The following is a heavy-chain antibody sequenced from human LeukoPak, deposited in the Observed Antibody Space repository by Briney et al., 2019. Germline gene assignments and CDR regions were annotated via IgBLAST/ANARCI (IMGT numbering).Heavy chain of an antibody. D-gene: IGHD3-22*01. CDR1: GYTFIDYY. Sequence: ASVKVSCKASGYTFIDYYMHWVRQSPGQGLEWMRIINPRGGSTIYAQDFQGRVTLTRDTSTSTVYMELSSLRSEDTAVYYCARRYYDNSGHSYGYYFDYWGQGTLVTVSS. CDR2: INPRGGST. CDR3: ARRYYDNSGHSYGYYFDY. V-gene: IGHV1-46*01. J-gene: IGHJ4*02.